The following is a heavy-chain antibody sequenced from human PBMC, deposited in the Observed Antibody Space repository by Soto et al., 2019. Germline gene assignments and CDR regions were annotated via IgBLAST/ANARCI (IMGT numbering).Heavy chain of an antibody. D-gene: IGHD5-18*01. J-gene: IGHJ4*02. Sequence: ASVKVSCKASGYTFTGYYMHWVRQAPGQGLEWMGWINPNSGGTNYAQKFQGRVTMTRDTAISTAYMELSRLRSDDTAVYYCARGYVDTAMDGGLSFGYWGQGTLVTVSS. CDR2: INPNSGGT. CDR3: ARGYVDTAMDGGLSFGY. CDR1: GYTFTGYY. V-gene: IGHV1-2*02.